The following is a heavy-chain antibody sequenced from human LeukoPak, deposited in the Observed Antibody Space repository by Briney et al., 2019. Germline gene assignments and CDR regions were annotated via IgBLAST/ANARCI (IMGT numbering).Heavy chain of an antibody. D-gene: IGHD3-10*01. CDR1: GYTFTNHG. CDR3: ARDWFSYMDV. V-gene: IGHV1-3*03. J-gene: IGHJ6*03. CDR2: INAGNGNT. Sequence: RASVKVSCKASGYTFTNHGMHWVRQAPGQRLEWMGWINAGNGNTKYSQEFQGRVTITRDTSASTAYMELSSLRSEDTAVYYCARDWFSYMDVWGKGTTVTVSS.